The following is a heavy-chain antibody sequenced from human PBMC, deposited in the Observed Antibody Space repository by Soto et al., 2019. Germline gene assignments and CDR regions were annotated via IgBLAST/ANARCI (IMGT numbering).Heavy chain of an antibody. CDR3: AAVGEMATIRAHFN. J-gene: IGHJ4*02. Sequence: GGSLRLSCAASGFPFSIYAMHLVRQSPGKGLEWVAVISYDGSNKYYADSVKGRFTISRDNSKNTLYLQMNSLRAEDTAVYYCAAVGEMATIRAHFNWGQGTLVTVSP. CDR2: ISYDGSNK. CDR1: GFPFSIYA. D-gene: IGHD5-12*01. V-gene: IGHV3-30-3*01.